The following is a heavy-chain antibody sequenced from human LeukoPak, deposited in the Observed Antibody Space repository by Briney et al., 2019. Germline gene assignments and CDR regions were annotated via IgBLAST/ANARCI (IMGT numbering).Heavy chain of an antibody. D-gene: IGHD1-26*01. V-gene: IGHV3-21*01. Sequence: GGSLRLSCAASAFTLNAYNMNWVRQAPGKGLEWVSSISSSSNYIYYADSVKGRFTISRDNAKNSLYLQMNSLRAEDTAVYYCAISGSGSYYPFDYWGQGTLVTVSS. J-gene: IGHJ4*02. CDR2: ISSSSNYI. CDR1: AFTLNAYN. CDR3: AISGSGSYYPFDY.